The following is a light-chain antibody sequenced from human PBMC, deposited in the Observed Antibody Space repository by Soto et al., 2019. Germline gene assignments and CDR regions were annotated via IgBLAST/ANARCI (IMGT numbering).Light chain of an antibody. J-gene: IGKJ1*01. CDR3: QHYGTSRA. V-gene: IGKV3-20*01. CDR1: QSVTRNY. CDR2: GAS. Sequence: EIVLTQSPGTLSLSPGERATLSCRASQSVTRNYLAWYQQKPGQAPRLLIYGASSRATGIPDRFSGSGSGTDFTLTISRLEPEDLAVYYCQHYGTSRAFGLGTKVEIK.